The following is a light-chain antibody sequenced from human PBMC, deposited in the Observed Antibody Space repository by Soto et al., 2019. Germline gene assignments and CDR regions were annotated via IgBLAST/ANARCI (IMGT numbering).Light chain of an antibody. CDR3: QQYYSYLRRT. CDR2: AAS. V-gene: IGKV1-8*01. J-gene: IGKJ1*01. Sequence: AIRMTQSPSSLSASTGDRVTITCRASQGISSYLAWYQQKPGKAPKLLIYAASTLQSGVPSRFSGSGSGTDFTLTISCLQSEDFATYYCQQYYSYLRRTFGQGTKVEIK. CDR1: QGISSY.